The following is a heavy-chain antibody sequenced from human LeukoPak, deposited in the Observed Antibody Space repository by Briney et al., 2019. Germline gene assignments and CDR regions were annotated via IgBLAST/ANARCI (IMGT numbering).Heavy chain of an antibody. Sequence: GASVKVSCKASGYTFTSFDINWVRQATGQGLEWMGWMNPNSGHTGYAQKFQGRVTMTRNTSISTAYMELSSLRSEDTAVYYCARATVTTKNWYFDLWGRGTLDTVSS. CDR2: MNPNSGHT. D-gene: IGHD4-17*01. J-gene: IGHJ2*01. CDR1: GYTFTSFD. V-gene: IGHV1-8*01. CDR3: ARATVTTKNWYFDL.